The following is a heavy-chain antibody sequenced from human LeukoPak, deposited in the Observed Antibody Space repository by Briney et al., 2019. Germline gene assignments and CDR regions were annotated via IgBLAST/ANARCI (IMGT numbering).Heavy chain of an antibody. V-gene: IGHV3-48*04. Sequence: GGPLSLSGEASGSTFSDYGMNGVGQAPGKGLEWISYIGISSGNTKYADSVKGRFTISGDNAKSSLYLQMNSLRVEDTAVYYCARDYNYAFDNWGQGTLVTVSS. CDR3: ARDYNYAFDN. CDR1: GSTFSDYG. CDR2: IGISSGNT. J-gene: IGHJ4*02. D-gene: IGHD1-1*01.